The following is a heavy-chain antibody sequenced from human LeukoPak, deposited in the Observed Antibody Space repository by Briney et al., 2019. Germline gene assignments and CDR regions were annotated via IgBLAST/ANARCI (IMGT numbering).Heavy chain of an antibody. CDR2: ISYDGSNK. V-gene: IGHV3-30*18. J-gene: IGHJ4*02. Sequence: GGSLRLSCAASGFTFSSHGMHWVRQAPGKGLEWVAVISYDGSNKYYADSVKGRFTISRDNSKNTLYLQMNSLRAEDTAVYYCAKGLWYYYDSSGYVDYWGQGTLVTVSS. CDR1: GFTFSSHG. CDR3: AKGLWYYYDSSGYVDY. D-gene: IGHD3-22*01.